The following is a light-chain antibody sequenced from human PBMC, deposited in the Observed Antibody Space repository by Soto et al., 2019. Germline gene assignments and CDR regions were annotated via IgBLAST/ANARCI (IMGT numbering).Light chain of an antibody. CDR2: EVT. Sequence: QSVLTQPASVSGSPGQSIPISCTGTRLDVGGYNYVSWYQQHPGKAPKLIIYEVTNRPSGVSDRFSGSKSDNTASLTISGLQTEYEADYYCCSYVSSKTYVFGTGTKVTVL. J-gene: IGLJ1*01. V-gene: IGLV2-14*03. CDR3: CSYVSSKTYV. CDR1: RLDVGGYNY.